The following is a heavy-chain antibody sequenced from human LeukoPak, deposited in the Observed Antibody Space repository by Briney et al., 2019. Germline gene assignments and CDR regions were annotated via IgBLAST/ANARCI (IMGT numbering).Heavy chain of an antibody. CDR2: IRSKTNNYAT. V-gene: IGHV3-73*01. D-gene: IGHD3-22*01. CDR3: AKPVDDYDSSGYGPFDI. CDR1: GFTFSGSD. Sequence: GGSLRLSCAASGFTFSGSDIHWVRQASGKGLEWVGHIRSKTNNYATADAASVKGRFTFSRDDSKNTAYIQMNSLKTEDTAVYYCAKPVDDYDSSGYGPFDIWGQGTMVTVSS. J-gene: IGHJ3*02.